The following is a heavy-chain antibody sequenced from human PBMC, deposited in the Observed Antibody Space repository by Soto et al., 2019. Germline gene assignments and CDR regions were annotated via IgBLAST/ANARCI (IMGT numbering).Heavy chain of an antibody. CDR2: ISNSGRST. Sequence: GGSLRLSCAASGLTFSSYAMSWVRQALGKGLEWVSHISNSGRSTKYADSVKGRFTISRDNSKNTLYLQMNSLRAEDTAIYYCAKDALAYYDFWSWGQGTLVTVSS. CDR1: GLTFSSYA. V-gene: IGHV3-23*01. CDR3: AKDALAYYDFWS. J-gene: IGHJ4*02. D-gene: IGHD3-3*01.